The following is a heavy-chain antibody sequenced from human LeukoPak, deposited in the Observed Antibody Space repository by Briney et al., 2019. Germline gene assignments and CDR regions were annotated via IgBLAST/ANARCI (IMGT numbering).Heavy chain of an antibody. CDR3: SRGGSCSSTSCYAFGLDY. D-gene: IGHD2-2*01. J-gene: IGHJ4*02. V-gene: IGHV1-18*01. Sequence: ASVKVSCKASGYTFTSYGISWVRQAPGQGLEWMGWISAYNGNTNYAQKLQGRVTMTTDTSTSTAYMELRSLRSDDTDVYYCSRGGSCSSTSCYAFGLDYWGQGTPVTVSS. CDR2: ISAYNGNT. CDR1: GYTFTSYG.